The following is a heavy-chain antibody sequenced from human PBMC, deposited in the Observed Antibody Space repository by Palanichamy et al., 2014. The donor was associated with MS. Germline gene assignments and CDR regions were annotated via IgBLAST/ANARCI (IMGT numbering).Heavy chain of an antibody. J-gene: IGHJ5*02. CDR2: ISGSGGST. Sequence: EVQLLESGGGLVQPGGSLRLSCAASGFTFSSYAMSWVRQAPGKGLEWVSAISGSGGSTYYADSVKGRFTISRDNSKNTLYLQMNSLRAEDTAVYYCAKDPLRGTIFGYEGDWFDPWGQGTLVTVSS. CDR1: GFTFSSYA. V-gene: IGHV3-23*01. CDR3: AKDPLRGTIFGYEGDWFDP. D-gene: IGHD3-3*01.